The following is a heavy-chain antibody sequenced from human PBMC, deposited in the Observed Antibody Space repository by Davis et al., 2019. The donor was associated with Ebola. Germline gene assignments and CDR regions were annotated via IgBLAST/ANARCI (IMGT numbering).Heavy chain of an antibody. Sequence: GESLKISCAASGVTFSSYTMNWVRRAPGKGLEWVSTLGTSADTYYADSVKGRFTISRDNSKNTLYLQMNSLRPEDTAVYYCVKDFGFGMDVWGQGTTVTVSS. J-gene: IGHJ6*02. CDR3: VKDFGFGMDV. V-gene: IGHV3-23*01. CDR2: LGTSADT. CDR1: GVTFSSYT. D-gene: IGHD3-3*01.